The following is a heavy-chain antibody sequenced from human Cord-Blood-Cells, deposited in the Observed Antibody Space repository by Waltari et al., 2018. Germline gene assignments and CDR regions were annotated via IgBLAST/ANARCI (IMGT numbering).Heavy chain of an antibody. J-gene: IGHJ4*02. D-gene: IGHD2-21*01. Sequence: QLQLQESGPGLVKPSETLSLTCTVSGGSLSSSSYYWGWIRQPPGKGLEWIGTIYYSGSTYYTPSLKSRVTISVDTSKNQFSLTLSSVTAADTAVYYCARRLWYYFDYWGQGTLVTVSS. CDR2: IYYSGST. CDR1: GGSLSSSSYY. CDR3: ARRLWYYFDY. V-gene: IGHV4-39*01.